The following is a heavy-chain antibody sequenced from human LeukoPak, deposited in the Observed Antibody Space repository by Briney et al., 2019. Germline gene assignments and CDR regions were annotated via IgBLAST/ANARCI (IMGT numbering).Heavy chain of an antibody. CDR2: FDPEDGET. CDR3: ATDLGQTPKLSSGGDLPTDY. D-gene: IGHD2-21*02. V-gene: IGHV1-24*01. J-gene: IGHJ4*02. CDR1: GYTLTELS. Sequence: GASVKVSCKVSGYTLTELSMHWVRQAPGKGLEWMGGFDPEDGETIYAQKFQGRVTMTEDTSTDTAYMELSSLRSEDTAVYYCATDLGQTPKLSSGGDLPTDYCGQGTLVNGSS.